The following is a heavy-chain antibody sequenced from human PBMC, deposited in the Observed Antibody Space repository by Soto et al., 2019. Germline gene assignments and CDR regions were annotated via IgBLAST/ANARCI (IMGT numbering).Heavy chain of an antibody. CDR2: IDPSDSYT. CDR3: ATKLNDRRAEGLLDF. CDR1: GYSFTNYW. J-gene: IGHJ4*02. D-gene: IGHD3-22*01. V-gene: IGHV5-10-1*01. Sequence: GESLKISCKGSGYSFTNYWITWVRQMPGKGLEWMGRIDPSDSYTNYSPSFQGHVTMSADKSISTAYLQWSSLKASDTAMYNCATKLNDRRAEGLLDFWGKGKLVPVSS.